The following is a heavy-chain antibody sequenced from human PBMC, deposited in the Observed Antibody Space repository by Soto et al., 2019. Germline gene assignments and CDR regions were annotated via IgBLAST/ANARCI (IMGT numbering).Heavy chain of an antibody. CDR1: GYTFTSYD. V-gene: IGHV1-8*01. Sequence: QVQLVQSGAEVKKPGASVKVSCKASGYTFTSYDINWVRQATGQGLEWMGWMNPNSGNTGYAQKFQGRVTMTRNTSISTAYMELSSLRSEDTAMYYCARPHCSSTSCYSHNYYGMDVWGQGTTVTVSS. D-gene: IGHD2-2*01. J-gene: IGHJ6*02. CDR3: ARPHCSSTSCYSHNYYGMDV. CDR2: MNPNSGNT.